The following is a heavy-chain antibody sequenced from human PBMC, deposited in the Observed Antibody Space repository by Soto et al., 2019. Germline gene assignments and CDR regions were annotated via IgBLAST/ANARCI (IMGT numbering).Heavy chain of an antibody. V-gene: IGHV4-30-4*01. CDR2: IYFSGST. Sequence: QVQLQESGPGLVKPSQTLSLTCTVSGGSISSGDYYWSWIRQPPGKGLEWIGYIYFSGSTYYTPPVESRXIIXVXTSKNQSPVELSSVTAADTAVYYCDSVGTEPSAFDIWGQGTMVTVSS. CDR1: GGSISSGDYY. D-gene: IGHD2-8*02. J-gene: IGHJ3*02. CDR3: DSVGTEPSAFDI.